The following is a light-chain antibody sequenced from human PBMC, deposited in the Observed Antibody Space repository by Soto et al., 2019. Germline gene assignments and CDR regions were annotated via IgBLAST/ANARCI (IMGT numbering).Light chain of an antibody. CDR3: QQYYGPWT. CDR1: QSISNW. CDR2: KAS. J-gene: IGKJ1*01. V-gene: IGKV1-5*03. Sequence: DFQMTQSPSTLSASVGDRVTITCRASQSISNWLAWYQQQSGKAPKLLIYKASNLESGVPSRFSGSGSGTEFTLTISSLQPDYFATYYCQQYYGPWTFGQGTKVENK.